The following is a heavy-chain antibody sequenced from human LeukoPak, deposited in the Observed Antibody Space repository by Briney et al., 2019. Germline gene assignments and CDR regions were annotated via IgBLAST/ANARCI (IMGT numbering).Heavy chain of an antibody. D-gene: IGHD5-12*01. CDR1: GGSISSYY. V-gene: IGHV4-59*01. CDR3: ARRGWLQNYYYGMDV. CDR2: IYYSGST. J-gene: IGHJ6*02. Sequence: SETLSLTCTVSGGSISSYYWSWIRQPAGKGLEWIGYIYYSGSTNYNPSLKSRVTISVDTSKNQFSLKLSSVTAADTAVYYCARRGWLQNYYYGMDVWGQGTTVTVSS.